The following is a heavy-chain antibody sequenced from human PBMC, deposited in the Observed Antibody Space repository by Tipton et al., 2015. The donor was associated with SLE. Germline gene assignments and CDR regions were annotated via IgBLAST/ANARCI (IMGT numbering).Heavy chain of an antibody. J-gene: IGHJ5*02. CDR1: GGPITSGGYY. CDR3: ARDSSEGYIWFDP. Sequence: TLSLTCTVSGGPITSGGYYWSWLRQHPGKGLEWIGYIFSSGGTYYNPSLKNQITISVDTSKNQFSLKLSSVTAADSAVYYCARDSSEGYIWFDPWGQGTLVTV. CDR2: IFSSGGT. D-gene: IGHD3-22*01. V-gene: IGHV4-31*01.